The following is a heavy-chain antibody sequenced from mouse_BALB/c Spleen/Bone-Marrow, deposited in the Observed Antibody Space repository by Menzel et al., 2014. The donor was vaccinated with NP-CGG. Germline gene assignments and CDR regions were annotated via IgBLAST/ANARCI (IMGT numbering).Heavy chain of an antibody. CDR1: GYTFTSYM. J-gene: IGHJ1*01. CDR2: VNPYSDGT. V-gene: IGHV1-14*01. CDR3: ARSKDWYFDV. Sequence: LQESGPELVKPGASVKMSCKASGYTFTSYMMHWVKQKPGQGLEWVGYVNPYSDGTYYTEDFKGKATLTSDKSSSTVDMELSSLTSEDSAVFYCARSKDWYFDVWGAGTTVTVSS.